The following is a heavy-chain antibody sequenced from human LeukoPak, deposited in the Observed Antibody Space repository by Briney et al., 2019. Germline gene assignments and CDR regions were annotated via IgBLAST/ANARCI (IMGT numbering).Heavy chain of an antibody. Sequence: SETLSLTCTVSGGSISRYHWSWIRQPPERGLEWIGYIWYSGTTNYNPSLKSRVTMSVDTSKNHFSLRLSSVTAADTAVYYCVRTISDGSGDYWGQGILVTVSA. J-gene: IGHJ4*02. V-gene: IGHV4-59*01. CDR2: IWYSGTT. CDR1: GGSISRYH. D-gene: IGHD3-10*01. CDR3: VRTISDGSGDY.